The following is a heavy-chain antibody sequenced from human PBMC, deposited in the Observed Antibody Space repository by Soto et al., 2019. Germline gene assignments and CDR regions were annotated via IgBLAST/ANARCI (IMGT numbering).Heavy chain of an antibody. D-gene: IGHD3-22*01. J-gene: IGHJ4*02. CDR3: ANGRSSMIVVVMDY. Sequence: EVQLVESGGALVQPGRSLRLSCVASGFNFDDSAMNWVRQVPGKGLGWVSGITWNSGHILYADSVKGRFTISRDNAKKSLYLELNSLRPEDTALYYCANGRSSMIVVVMDYWGQGTPVTVSS. CDR1: GFNFDDSA. CDR2: ITWNSGHI. V-gene: IGHV3-9*01.